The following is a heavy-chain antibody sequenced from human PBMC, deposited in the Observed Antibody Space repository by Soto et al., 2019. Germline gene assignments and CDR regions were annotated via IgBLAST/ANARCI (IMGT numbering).Heavy chain of an antibody. J-gene: IGHJ5*02. V-gene: IGHV4-59*01. CDR1: GGSISSYY. CDR2: IYYSGST. D-gene: IGHD3-10*01. CDR3: ARVGTMVRWFDP. Sequence: PSETLSLTCTVSGGSISSYYWSWIRQPPGKGLEWIGYIYYSGSTNYNPSLKSRVTISVDTSKNQFSLKLGSVTAADTAVYYCARVGTMVRWFDPWGQGTLVTVSS.